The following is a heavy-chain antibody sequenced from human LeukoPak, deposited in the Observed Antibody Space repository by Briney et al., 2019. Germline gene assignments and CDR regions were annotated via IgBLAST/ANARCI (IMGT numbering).Heavy chain of an antibody. CDR3: AKDSGGTYFYYYYYMDV. CDR1: GFSFSTYA. J-gene: IGHJ6*03. CDR2: ISAGGATI. D-gene: IGHD1-26*01. Sequence: GGSLRLSCAASGFSFSTYAMSWVRQAPGKGLEWVSAISAGGATIYYADSVKGRFTVSRDNSKNTLYLQMNSLRAEDTAVYYCAKDSGGTYFYYYYYMDVWGKRTTVTVSS. V-gene: IGHV3-23*01.